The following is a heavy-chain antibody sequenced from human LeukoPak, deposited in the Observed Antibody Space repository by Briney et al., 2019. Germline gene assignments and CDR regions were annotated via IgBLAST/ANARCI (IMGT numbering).Heavy chain of an antibody. V-gene: IGHV4-34*01. CDR2: VNHSGST. CDR3: ARGPDIVVVPAAIYYMDV. J-gene: IGHJ6*03. Sequence: SETLSLTCAVYGGSFSGYYWSWIRQPPGKELEWIGEVNHSGSTNYNPSLKSRVTISVDTSKNQFSLKLSSVTAADTAVYYCARGPDIVVVPAAIYYMDVWGKGTTVTVSS. D-gene: IGHD2-2*02. CDR1: GGSFSGYY.